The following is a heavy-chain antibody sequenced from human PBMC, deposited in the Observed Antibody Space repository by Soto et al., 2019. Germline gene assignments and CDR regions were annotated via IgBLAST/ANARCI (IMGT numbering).Heavy chain of an antibody. V-gene: IGHV1-58*01. J-gene: IGHJ4*02. CDR3: AATQYYYDSSAPDY. CDR2: IVVGSGNT. Sequence: ASVKVSCTASGFTFTSSAVEGVRQARGQGLEWIGWIVVGSGNTNYAQKFQERVTITRDMSTSTAYMELSSLRSEDTAVYYCAATQYYYDSSAPDYWGQGTLVTVSS. D-gene: IGHD3-22*01. CDR1: GFTFTSSA.